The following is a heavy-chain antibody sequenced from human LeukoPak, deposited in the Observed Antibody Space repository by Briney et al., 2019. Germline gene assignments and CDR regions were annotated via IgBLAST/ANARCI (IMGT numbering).Heavy chain of an antibody. J-gene: IGHJ6*02. D-gene: IGHD6-25*01. V-gene: IGHV3-21*01. CDR2: ISTGSSYI. CDR1: GFTFSSYS. Sequence: PVGSLRLSCAAFGFTFSSYSINWVRQAPGKGLEWASSISTGSSYIYYADSVKGRFTISRDNAKNSLYLQMNSLRAEDTAVFYCARDRSPIAADGMDVWGRGTTVTVSS. CDR3: ARDRSPIAADGMDV.